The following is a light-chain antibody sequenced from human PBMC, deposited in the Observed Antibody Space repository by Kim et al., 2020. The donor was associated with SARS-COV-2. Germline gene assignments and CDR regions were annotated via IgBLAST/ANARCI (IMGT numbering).Light chain of an antibody. CDR2: QDS. V-gene: IGLV3-1*01. CDR1: KLGHKF. Sequence: VSPGQTASITCSGDKLGHKFASWYQQKPGQSPVLVIYQDSKRPSVIPERFSGSNSGNTATLTISGTQAMDEADYYCQAWDSTTAEVFGGGTQLTVL. CDR3: QAWDSTTAEV. J-gene: IGLJ3*02.